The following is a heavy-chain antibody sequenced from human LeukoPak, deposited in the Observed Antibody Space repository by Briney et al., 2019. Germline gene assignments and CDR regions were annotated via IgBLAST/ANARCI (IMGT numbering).Heavy chain of an antibody. D-gene: IGHD3-22*01. CDR3: ARHSRQYYDRSGLNCFDP. V-gene: IGHV4-34*01. J-gene: IGHJ5*02. CDR2: INHSGST. CDR1: GGSFSGYY. Sequence: SETLSLTCAVYGGSFSGYYWSWIRQPPGKGLEWIGEINHSGSTNYNPSLMSRVTISVDTSKNQFSLKLRSVAAAHTAVYYCARHSRQYYDRSGLNCFDPWGQGTLVTVSS.